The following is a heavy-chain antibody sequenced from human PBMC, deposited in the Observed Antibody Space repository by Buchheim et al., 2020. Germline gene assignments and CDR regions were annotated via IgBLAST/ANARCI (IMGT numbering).Heavy chain of an antibody. CDR1: GGSFRGSY. J-gene: IGHJ4*02. CDR3: ARGSLLYFGEVNY. Sequence: QVQLQQWGAGLLKPSEILSLTCAVYGGSFRGSYWTWIRQPPGKGLEWIGEINHGGSTNYNPSLMSRVAISLDPSKNQLPLKLSSVTAADTAVYYCARGSLLYFGEVNYWGQGTL. V-gene: IGHV4-34*01. D-gene: IGHD3-10*01. CDR2: INHGGST.